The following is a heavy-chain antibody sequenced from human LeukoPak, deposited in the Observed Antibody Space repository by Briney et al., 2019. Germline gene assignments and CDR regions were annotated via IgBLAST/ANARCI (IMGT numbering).Heavy chain of an antibody. D-gene: IGHD5-18*01. Sequence: SETLSLTCTVSGGSISSYYWSWIRQPPGKGLEWIGYIYYSGSTNYNPSLKSRVTISVDTSKNQFSLKLSSVTAADTAVYYCARDRLDTAMAYFDYWGQGTLVTVSS. CDR2: IYYSGST. CDR3: ARDRLDTAMAYFDY. V-gene: IGHV4-59*01. J-gene: IGHJ4*02. CDR1: GGSISSYY.